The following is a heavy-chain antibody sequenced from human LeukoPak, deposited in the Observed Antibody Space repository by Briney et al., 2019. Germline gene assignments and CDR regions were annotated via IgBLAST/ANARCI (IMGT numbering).Heavy chain of an antibody. J-gene: IGHJ6*03. Sequence: GVSLRLSCAASGFTFSSFAMSWVRQAPGKGLEWVSAISGSGGSTYYADSVKGRFTISRDNSKNTLYLQMNSLRAEDTAVYYCAKGGGYVTYYYMDVWGKGTTVTVSS. D-gene: IGHD5-12*01. CDR3: AKGGGYVTYYYMDV. CDR2: ISGSGGST. CDR1: GFTFSSFA. V-gene: IGHV3-23*01.